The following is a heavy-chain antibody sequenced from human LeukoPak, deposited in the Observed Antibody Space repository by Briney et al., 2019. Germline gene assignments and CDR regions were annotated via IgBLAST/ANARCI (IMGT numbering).Heavy chain of an antibody. CDR1: GFPFSSYA. CDR3: AKDFFYDNSGYAFDC. J-gene: IGHJ4*02. CDR2: ISGSGGSS. D-gene: IGHD3-22*01. V-gene: IGHV3-23*01. Sequence: GGSLRLSCAASGFPFSSYAMSWVRQAPGKGLERVSTISGSGGSSYYADSVKGRITISRDNSKSTLHLQMNSLGAEDTALYYCAKDFFYDNSGYAFDCWGQGTLVTVSS.